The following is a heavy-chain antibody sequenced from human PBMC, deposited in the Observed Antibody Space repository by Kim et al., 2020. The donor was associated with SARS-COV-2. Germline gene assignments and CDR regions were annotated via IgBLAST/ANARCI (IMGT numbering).Heavy chain of an antibody. V-gene: IGHV3-33*06. CDR1: GFTFKNYG. Sequence: GGSLRLSCAASGFTFKNYGMHWVRQAPGKGLEWVAVIWYDGSNAYYSDSVKGRFTVSSDNSENTLYLQMNSLGAEDAAVYYYSNLELIDQDNMDACGQGT. CDR3: SNLELIDQDNMDA. J-gene: IGHJ6*02. CDR2: IWYDGSNA. D-gene: IGHD1-7*01.